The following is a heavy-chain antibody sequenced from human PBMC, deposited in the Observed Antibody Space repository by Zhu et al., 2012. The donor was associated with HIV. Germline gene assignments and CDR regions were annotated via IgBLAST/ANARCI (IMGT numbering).Heavy chain of an antibody. CDR3: ASLPPAWGDSSGWFGMNL. CDR1: GFYFSSFW. Sequence: EVQLVESGGGLVQPGGSLRLSCAASGFYFSSFWMHWVRQAPGKGLMWVARINPDGSSATYTDSVSGRFTVSRDNAKDTVYLQMNSLGVEDTAVYYCASLPPAWGDSSGWFGMNLWGQGTLVTVSP. D-gene: IGHD6-19*01. J-gene: IGHJ4*02. CDR2: INPDGSSA. V-gene: IGHV3-74*01.